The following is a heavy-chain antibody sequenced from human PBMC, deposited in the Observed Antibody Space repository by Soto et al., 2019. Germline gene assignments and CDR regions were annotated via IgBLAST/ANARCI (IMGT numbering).Heavy chain of an antibody. D-gene: IGHD4-17*01. CDR3: ASWTTVTDDY. V-gene: IGHV4-39*01. Sequence: SETLSLTCTVSGGSISSSSYYWGWIRQPPGKGLEWIGSIYYSGSTYYNPSLKSRVTISVDTSKNQFSLKLSSVTAADTAVYYCASWTTVTDDYWGQGTLVTVSS. CDR2: IYYSGST. J-gene: IGHJ4*02. CDR1: GGSISSSSYY.